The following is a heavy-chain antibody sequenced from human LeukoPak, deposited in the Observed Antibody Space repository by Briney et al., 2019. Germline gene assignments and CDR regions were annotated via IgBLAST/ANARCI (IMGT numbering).Heavy chain of an antibody. J-gene: IGHJ5*02. V-gene: IGHV1-3*01. CDR1: GYTFTSYA. D-gene: IGHD3-22*01. CDR2: INAGNGNT. Sequence: GASVKVSCKASGYTFTSYAMHWVRQAPGQRLEWMGWINAGNGNTKYSQKFQGRVTITRDTSASTAYMELSSLRSEDTAVYYCARCYYESSGYYTPDPWGQGTLVTVSS. CDR3: ARCYYESSGYYTPDP.